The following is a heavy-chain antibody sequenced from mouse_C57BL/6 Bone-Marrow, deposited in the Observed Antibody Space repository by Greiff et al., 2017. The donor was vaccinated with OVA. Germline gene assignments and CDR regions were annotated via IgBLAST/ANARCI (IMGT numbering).Heavy chain of an antibody. CDR2: IWRGGST. J-gene: IGHJ2*01. CDR3: AKGNYGSSYVYYFDY. Sequence: QVQLQQSGPGLVQPSQSLSITCTVSGFSLPSYGVHWVRQSPGKGLEWLGVIWRGGSTDYNAAFMSRLSITKDNSKSQVFFKMNSLQADDTAIYYCAKGNYGSSYVYYFDYWGQGTTLTVSS. V-gene: IGHV2-5*01. CDR1: GFSLPSYG. D-gene: IGHD1-1*01.